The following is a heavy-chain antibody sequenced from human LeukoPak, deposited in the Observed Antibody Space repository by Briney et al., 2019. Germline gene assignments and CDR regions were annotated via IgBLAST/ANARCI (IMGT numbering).Heavy chain of an antibody. V-gene: IGHV4-61*02. CDR3: ARTSSRRTDP. CDR1: GASISSGSYY. D-gene: IGHD6-6*01. CDR2: IYTSGST. J-gene: IGHJ5*02. Sequence: MPSQTLSLTCTVSGASISSGSYYWSWIRQPAGKGLEWIGRIYTSGSTNYNPSLKSRITISVDTSKNQFFLNLSSVTAADTAVYYCARTSSRRTDPWGQGTLVTVSS.